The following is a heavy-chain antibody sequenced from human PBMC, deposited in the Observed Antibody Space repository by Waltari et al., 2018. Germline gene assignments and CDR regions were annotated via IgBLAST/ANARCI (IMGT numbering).Heavy chain of an antibody. CDR3: VSTGDSGF. Sequence: EVHLVESGGGVVQPGGSLRLSCAASGFPFIKYWIYWVRQAPGKDPVWVSRINKDSSGISYADSVKGRVTISRDNAKKMVFLQMNSLRVEDTAVYYCVSTGDSGFWGQGTLVTVSS. V-gene: IGHV3-74*01. CDR1: GFPFIKYW. D-gene: IGHD2-21*02. J-gene: IGHJ4*02. CDR2: INKDSSGI.